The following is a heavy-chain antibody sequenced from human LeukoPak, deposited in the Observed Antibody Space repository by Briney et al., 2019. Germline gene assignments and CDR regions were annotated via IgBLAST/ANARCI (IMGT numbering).Heavy chain of an antibody. CDR1: GYTFTGYY. CDR3: ARDIPWIVVVPAAMRDY. J-gene: IGHJ4*02. CDR2: INPNSGGT. D-gene: IGHD2-2*01. V-gene: IGHV1-2*02. Sequence: ASVKVSCKASGYTFTGYYMHWVRHAPGQGLEWMGWINPNSGGTNYAQKFQGRVTMTRDTSISTAYMELSRLRSDDTAVYYCARDIPWIVVVPAAMRDYWGQGTLVTVSS.